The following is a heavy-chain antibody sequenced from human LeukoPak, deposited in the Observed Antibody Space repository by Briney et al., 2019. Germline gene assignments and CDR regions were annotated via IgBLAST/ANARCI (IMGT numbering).Heavy chain of an antibody. CDR3: ARGGYYYDSSGYYSN. CDR2: IYYSGST. D-gene: IGHD3-22*01. V-gene: IGHV4-59*01. Sequence: PSETLSLTCTVSGGSISSYYWSWIRQPPGKGLEWIGYIYYSGSTNYNPSLKSRVTISVDTSKNQFSLKLSFVTAADTAVYYCARGGYYYDSSGYYSNWGQGTLVTVSS. J-gene: IGHJ4*02. CDR1: GGSISSYY.